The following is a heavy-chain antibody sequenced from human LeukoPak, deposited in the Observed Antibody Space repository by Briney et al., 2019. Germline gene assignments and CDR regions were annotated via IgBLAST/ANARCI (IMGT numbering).Heavy chain of an antibody. CDR3: ARESEGGGYCSGGSCYFDY. V-gene: IGHV3-11*01. J-gene: IGHJ4*02. Sequence: GGSLRLSCAASGFTFSDYYMSWIRQAPGKGLEWVSYISSSGSTIYYADSVKGRFTNSRDNAKNSLYLQMNSLRAEDTAVYYCARESEGGGYCSGGSCYFDYWGQGTLVTVSS. CDR1: GFTFSDYY. D-gene: IGHD2-15*01. CDR2: ISSSGSTI.